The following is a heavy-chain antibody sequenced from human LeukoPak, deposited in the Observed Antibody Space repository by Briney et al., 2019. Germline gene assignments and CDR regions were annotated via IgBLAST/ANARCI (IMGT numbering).Heavy chain of an antibody. J-gene: IGHJ4*02. CDR3: AREGYDYVWGSYRYTIYFDY. CDR1: GFTFSSYG. CDR2: IWYDGSNK. Sequence: PGGSLRLSCAASGFTFSSYGMHWVRQAPGKGLEWVAVIWYDGSNKYYADSVKGRFTISRDNSKNTLYLQMDSLRAEDTAVYYCAREGYDYVWGSYRYTIYFDYWGQGTLVTVSS. D-gene: IGHD3-16*02. V-gene: IGHV3-30*19.